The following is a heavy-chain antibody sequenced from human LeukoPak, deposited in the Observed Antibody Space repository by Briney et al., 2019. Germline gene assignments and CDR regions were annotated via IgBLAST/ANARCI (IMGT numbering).Heavy chain of an antibody. CDR3: ARLGYCSGTSCYGVDY. D-gene: IGHD2-2*01. CDR1: GYIFSSYW. V-gene: IGHV5-51*01. CDR2: IYPGGSDS. Sequence: HGESLKISCKGSGYIFSSYWIAWVRQMPGKGLEWMGIIYPGGSDSRYSPPFQGQVTISADKSITTAYLQWSSLKASDTAMYYCARLGYCSGTSCYGVDYWGQGTLVTVSP. J-gene: IGHJ4*02.